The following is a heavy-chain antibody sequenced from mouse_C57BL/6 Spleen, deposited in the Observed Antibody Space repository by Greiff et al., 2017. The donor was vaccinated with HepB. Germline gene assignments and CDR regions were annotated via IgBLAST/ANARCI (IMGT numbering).Heavy chain of an antibody. CDR2: INPGSGGT. Sequence: QVQLQQSGAELVRPGTSVKVSCKASGYAFTNYLIEWVKQRPGQGLEWIGVINPGSGGTNYNEKFKGKATLTADKSSSTAYMQLSSLTSEDSAVYFCARSFYYDYPWCAYWGQGTLVTVSA. CDR1: GYAFTNYL. CDR3: ARSFYYDYPWCAY. J-gene: IGHJ3*01. V-gene: IGHV1-54*01. D-gene: IGHD2-4*01.